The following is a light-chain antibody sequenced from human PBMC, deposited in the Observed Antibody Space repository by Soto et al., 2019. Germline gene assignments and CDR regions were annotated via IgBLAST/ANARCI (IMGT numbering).Light chain of an antibody. V-gene: IGKV3-20*01. CDR2: GAS. CDR3: QQYGSTPRT. Sequence: EIVMTHSPATLSFSPVERATLSCRASQSVATNLAWYQQKPGQAPRLLIYGASSRATGIPDRFSGSGSGTDFTLTISRLEPEDFAVYFCQQYGSTPRTFGQGTKVDIK. CDR1: QSVATN. J-gene: IGKJ1*01.